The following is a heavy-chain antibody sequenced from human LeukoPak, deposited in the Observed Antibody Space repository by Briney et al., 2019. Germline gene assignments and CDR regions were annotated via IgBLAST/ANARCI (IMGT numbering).Heavy chain of an antibody. D-gene: IGHD2-2*01. V-gene: IGHV1-69*13. CDR1: GGTFSSYA. CDR2: IIPMFGTT. J-gene: IGHJ4*02. CDR3: STVGSSASDPYDY. Sequence: SVKVSCKASGGTFSSYAISWVRQAPGQGLEWMGGIIPMFGTTKYAQKFQGRVTITADQSTRTAYMEMSSLRSEDTALYYCSTVGSSASDPYDYWGQGTLVTVSS.